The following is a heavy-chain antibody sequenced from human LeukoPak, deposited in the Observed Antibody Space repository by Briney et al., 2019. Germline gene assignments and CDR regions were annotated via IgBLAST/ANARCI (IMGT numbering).Heavy chain of an antibody. Sequence: GASVKVSCKASGYTFTSYDINWVRQATGQGLEWMGWMNPNSGNTGYAQKFQGRVTMTRNTSISTAYMELSSLRSEDTAVYYCARGPGYSSDPILSYMDVWGKGTTVTVSS. D-gene: IGHD6-25*01. CDR1: GYTFTSYD. CDR3: ARGPGYSSDPILSYMDV. J-gene: IGHJ6*03. V-gene: IGHV1-8*01. CDR2: MNPNSGNT.